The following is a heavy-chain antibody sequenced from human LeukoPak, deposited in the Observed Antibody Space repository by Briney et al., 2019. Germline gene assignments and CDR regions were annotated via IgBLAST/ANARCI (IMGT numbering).Heavy chain of an antibody. CDR2: IKSETDGGTT. CDR3: TTNYYDIGGYYWWYFDL. D-gene: IGHD3-22*01. Sequence: GGSLRLSCAASGFTFNNAWMSWVRQAPGKGLEWVGRIKSETDGGTTDYAAPVKGRFTISRDDSKATLNLQMNSPKAEDTAMYYCTTNYYDIGGYYWWYFDLWGRGAQVTVSS. CDR1: GFTFNNAW. J-gene: IGHJ2*01. V-gene: IGHV3-15*01.